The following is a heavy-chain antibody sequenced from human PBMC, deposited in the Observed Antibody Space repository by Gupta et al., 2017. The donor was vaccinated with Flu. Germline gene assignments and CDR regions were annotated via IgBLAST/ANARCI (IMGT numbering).Heavy chain of an antibody. J-gene: IGHJ4*02. Sequence: VQLVESGGGSVQPGGSLRLSCVVSGLLFRASHLNWIRQAPGKGLEWIAYIGSSGNTDYADSVKGRFTISRDSARDSLFLQMDSLRDEDTALYYCARDLDWAFTFWGQGALVTVSS. CDR1: GLLFRASH. V-gene: IGHV3-11*06. CDR2: IGSSGNT. CDR3: ARDLDWAFTF. D-gene: IGHD3-9*01.